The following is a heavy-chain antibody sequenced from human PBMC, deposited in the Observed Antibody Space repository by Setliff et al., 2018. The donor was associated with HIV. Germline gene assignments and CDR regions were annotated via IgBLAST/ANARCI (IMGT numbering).Heavy chain of an antibody. CDR1: GFTFSNYA. V-gene: IGHV3-23*01. Sequence: GGSLRLSCAASGFTFSNYAMSWVRQAPGEGLEWVSAILSTGERTFYADSVKGRFTISRDNSKNTVYLQTNSLRADDTAVYFCAREARDESSGKNWFDPWGQGTLVTVSS. CDR3: AREARDESSGKNWFDP. D-gene: IGHD3-22*01. CDR2: ILSTGERT. J-gene: IGHJ5*02.